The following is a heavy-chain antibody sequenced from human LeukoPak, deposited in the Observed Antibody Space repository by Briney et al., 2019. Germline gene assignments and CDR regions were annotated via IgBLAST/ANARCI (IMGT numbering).Heavy chain of an antibody. V-gene: IGHV4-39*01. CDR3: AKTSDYGGRGYFDY. CDR1: GGSISSSSYY. Sequence: SETLSLTCTVSGGSISSSSYYWGWLRQPPGKGLEWIGSIYYSGSTYYNPSLKSRVTISVDTSKNQFSLKLRSVTAADAAVYYCAKTSDYGGRGYFDYWGQGTLVTVSS. CDR2: IYYSGST. D-gene: IGHD4-23*01. J-gene: IGHJ4*02.